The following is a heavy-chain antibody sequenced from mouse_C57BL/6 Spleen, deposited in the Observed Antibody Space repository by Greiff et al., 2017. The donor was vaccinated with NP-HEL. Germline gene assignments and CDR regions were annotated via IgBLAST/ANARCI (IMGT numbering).Heavy chain of an antibody. CDR2: ISNGGGST. Sequence: EVQRVESGGGLVQPGGSLKLSCAASGFTFSDYYMYWVRQTPEKRLEWVAYISNGGGSTYYPDTVKGRFTISRDNAKNTLYLQMSRLKSEDTAMYYCARQNYSNLYYFDYWGQGTTLTVSS. V-gene: IGHV5-12*01. CDR1: GFTFSDYY. CDR3: ARQNYSNLYYFDY. J-gene: IGHJ2*01. D-gene: IGHD2-5*01.